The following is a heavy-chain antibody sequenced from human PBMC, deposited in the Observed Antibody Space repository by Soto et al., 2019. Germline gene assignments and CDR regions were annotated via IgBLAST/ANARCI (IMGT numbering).Heavy chain of an antibody. CDR2: IIPIFGTA. V-gene: IGHV1-69*01. Sequence: QVQLVQSGAEVKKPGSSVKVSCKASGGTFSSYAISWVRQAPGQGLEWMGGIIPIFGTANYAQKFQGRVTITADESTSIAYMELSSLRSEDTAVYYCARDRTPVGYRYGYVMDYWGQGTLVTVSS. D-gene: IGHD5-18*01. J-gene: IGHJ4*02. CDR1: GGTFSSYA. CDR3: ARDRTPVGYRYGYVMDY.